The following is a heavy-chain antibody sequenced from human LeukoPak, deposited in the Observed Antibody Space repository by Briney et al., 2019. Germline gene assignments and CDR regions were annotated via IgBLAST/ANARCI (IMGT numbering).Heavy chain of an antibody. CDR2: IYYSGSI. CDR1: GGSVSSYY. D-gene: IGHD5-18*01. J-gene: IGHJ5*01. Sequence: SETLSLTCTVSGGSVSSYYLNWIRQPPGKGLEWIGCIYYSGSINYNPSLKSRVTISVDTSKNQFSLKLSSVTAADAAVYYCAREEYSYGFGFWGQGTLVSVSS. V-gene: IGHV4-59*02. CDR3: AREEYSYGFGF.